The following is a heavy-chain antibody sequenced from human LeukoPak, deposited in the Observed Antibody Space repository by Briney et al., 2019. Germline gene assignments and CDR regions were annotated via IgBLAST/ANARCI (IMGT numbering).Heavy chain of an antibody. CDR2: IYHSGST. D-gene: IGHD6-13*01. J-gene: IGHJ4*02. CDR1: GGSISSSNW. Sequence: SETLSLTCAVSGGSISSSNWWSWVRQPPGKGLEWIGEIYHSGSTNYNPSLKSRVTISVDKSKHQFSMKLSSVAAADTAVYYCARAGLIGIAAARLDYWGQGTLVTVSS. CDR3: ARAGLIGIAAARLDY. V-gene: IGHV4-4*02.